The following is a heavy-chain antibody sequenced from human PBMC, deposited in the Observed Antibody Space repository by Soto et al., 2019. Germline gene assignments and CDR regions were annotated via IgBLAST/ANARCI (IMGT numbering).Heavy chain of an antibody. CDR3: AREGVHNYTEYYFDY. CDR2: ISGVRDYI. Sequence: LRLSCAASGFTFSYYPLHWVRRAPGKGLEWVSSISGVRDYIRYADLVKGRFAISRDNAKTSLYLQMNSLTAEDTAAYYCAREGVHNYTEYYFDYWGQGTPVTVSS. V-gene: IGHV3-21*06. D-gene: IGHD3-10*01. CDR1: GFTFSYYP. J-gene: IGHJ4*02.